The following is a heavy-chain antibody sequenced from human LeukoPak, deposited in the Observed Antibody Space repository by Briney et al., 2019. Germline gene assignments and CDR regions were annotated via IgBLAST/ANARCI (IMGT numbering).Heavy chain of an antibody. Sequence: SETLSLTCTVSGYSISSGYYWGWIRQPPGKGLEWIGSIYHSGSTYYNPSLKSRVTISVDTSKNQFSLKLSSVTAADTAVYYCARGDILTSIDYWGQGTLVTVSS. D-gene: IGHD3-9*01. V-gene: IGHV4-38-2*02. CDR3: ARGDILTSIDY. CDR1: GYSISSGYY. J-gene: IGHJ4*02. CDR2: IYHSGST.